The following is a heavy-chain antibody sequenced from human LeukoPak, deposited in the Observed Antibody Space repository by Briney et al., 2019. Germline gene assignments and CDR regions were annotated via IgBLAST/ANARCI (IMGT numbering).Heavy chain of an antibody. Sequence: GRSLRLSCAASGFTFTSHAMSWVRQAPGKGLEWVSIIGGSGDSTYYADSVKGRFTISRDNSKNTLYLQMNSLRADDTAVYYCAKESGYDVDFDYWGQGTLVTVSS. CDR2: IGGSGDST. CDR3: AKESGYDVDFDY. V-gene: IGHV3-23*01. D-gene: IGHD5-12*01. CDR1: GFTFTSHA. J-gene: IGHJ4*02.